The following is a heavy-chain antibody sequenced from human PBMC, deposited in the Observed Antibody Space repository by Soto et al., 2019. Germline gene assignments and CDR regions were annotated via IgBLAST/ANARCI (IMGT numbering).Heavy chain of an antibody. CDR1: GFTFSSYA. J-gene: IGHJ5*02. D-gene: IGHD6-13*01. Sequence: LRLSCAASGFTFSSYAMSWVRQAPGKGLEWVSAISGSGGSTYYADSVKGRFTISRDNSKNTLYLQMNSLRAEDTAVSYCAKAQVEDSWSSSSYWFDPWGQGPLVTVSS. V-gene: IGHV3-23*01. CDR3: AKAQVEDSWSSSSYWFDP. CDR2: ISGSGGST.